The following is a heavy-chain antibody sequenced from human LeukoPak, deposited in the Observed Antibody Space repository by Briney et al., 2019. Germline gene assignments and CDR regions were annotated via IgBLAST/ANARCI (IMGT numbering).Heavy chain of an antibody. J-gene: IGHJ4*02. CDR2: ISAYNGNT. V-gene: IGHV1-18*01. Sequence: ASVKVSCTASGYTFTGYAMNWVRQAPGQGLEWMGWISAYNGNTNYAQKLQGRVTMTTDTSTSTAYMELRSLRSDDTAVYYCARDRGHYYDSSGYSDYWGQGTLVTVSS. CDR1: GYTFTGYA. D-gene: IGHD3-22*01. CDR3: ARDRGHYYDSSGYSDY.